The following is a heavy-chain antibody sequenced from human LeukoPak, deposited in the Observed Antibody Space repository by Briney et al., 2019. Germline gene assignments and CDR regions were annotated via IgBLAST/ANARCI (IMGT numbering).Heavy chain of an antibody. CDR2: IWYDGSNK. CDR3: ARIFSSEFYYGSGSHLDY. V-gene: IGHV3-33*01. Sequence: GTSLRLSCAASGFTFNSYGMHWVRQAPGKGLEWVTFIWYDGSNKYYADSVKGRFTISRDNSRNTLYLQMNSLRAEDTAVYYCARIFSSEFYYGSGSHLDYWGQGTLVTVSS. D-gene: IGHD3-10*01. CDR1: GFTFNSYG. J-gene: IGHJ4*02.